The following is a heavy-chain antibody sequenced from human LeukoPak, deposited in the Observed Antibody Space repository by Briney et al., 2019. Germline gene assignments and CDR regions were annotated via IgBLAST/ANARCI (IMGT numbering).Heavy chain of an antibody. CDR1: GGTFSSYG. Sequence: GASVKVSCKASGGTFSSYGFTWVRQAPGQGLEWMGGIIPIFGTAKYAQKFQGRVMITADESTNTAYMELSSLRSEDTAVYYCARDQAVAGTTDAFDIWGQGTMVTVSS. CDR3: ARDQAVAGTTDAFDI. D-gene: IGHD6-19*01. CDR2: IIPIFGTA. J-gene: IGHJ3*02. V-gene: IGHV1-69*13.